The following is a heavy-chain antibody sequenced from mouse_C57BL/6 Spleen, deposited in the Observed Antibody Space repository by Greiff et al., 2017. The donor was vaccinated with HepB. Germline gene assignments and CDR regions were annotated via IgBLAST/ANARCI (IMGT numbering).Heavy chain of an antibody. CDR1: GFTFSDYG. CDR3: ARPDFDY. J-gene: IGHJ2*01. Sequence: DVHLVESGGGLVKPGGSLKLSCAASGFTFSDYGMHWVRQAPEKGLEWVAYISSGSSTIYYADTLKGRFTISRDNAKNTLFLQMTSLRSEDTAMYYCARPDFDYWGQGTTLTVSS. CDR2: ISSGSSTI. V-gene: IGHV5-17*01.